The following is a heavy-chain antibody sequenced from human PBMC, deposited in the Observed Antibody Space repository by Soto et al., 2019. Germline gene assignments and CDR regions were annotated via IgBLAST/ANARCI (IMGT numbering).Heavy chain of an antibody. V-gene: IGHV3-21*01. CDR3: ARDPLVDPYYYYGMDV. D-gene: IGHD6-6*01. CDR1: GFTFSSYS. J-gene: IGHJ6*02. CDR2: ISSSSSYI. Sequence: GGSLRLSCAASGFTFSSYSMNWVRQAPGKGLEWVSSISSSSSYIYYADSVKGRFTISRDNAKNSLYLQMNSLRAEDTAVYYCARDPLVDPYYYYGMDVWGQGTTVTVSS.